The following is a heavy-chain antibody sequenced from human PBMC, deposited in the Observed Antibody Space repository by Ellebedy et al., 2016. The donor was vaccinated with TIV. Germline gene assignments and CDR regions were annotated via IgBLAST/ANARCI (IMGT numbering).Heavy chain of an antibody. V-gene: IGHV4-59*08. CDR1: GGSISSYY. Sequence: SETLSLTXTVSGGSISSYYWSWIRQPPGKGLEWIGYIYYSGSTNYNPSLKSRVTISVDTSKNQFSLKLSSVTAADTAVYYCARLCSGGSCYWEGDYGMDVWGQGTTVTVSS. CDR3: ARLCSGGSCYWEGDYGMDV. J-gene: IGHJ6*02. CDR2: IYYSGST. D-gene: IGHD2-15*01.